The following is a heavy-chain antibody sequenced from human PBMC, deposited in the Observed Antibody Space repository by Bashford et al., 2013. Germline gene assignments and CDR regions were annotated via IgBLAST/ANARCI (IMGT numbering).Heavy chain of an antibody. J-gene: IGHJ4*02. CDR2: IYYSGST. V-gene: IGHV4-39*07. CDR1: GGSISSSSYY. Sequence: SETLSLTCTVSGGSISSSSYYWGWIRQPPGKGLEWIGSIYYSGSTYYNPSLKSRVTISVDTSKNQFSLKLTSVTAADTAVYYCARVKVDTSCYDYWGQGTLVTVSS. D-gene: IGHD2-2*01. CDR3: ARVKVDTSCYDY.